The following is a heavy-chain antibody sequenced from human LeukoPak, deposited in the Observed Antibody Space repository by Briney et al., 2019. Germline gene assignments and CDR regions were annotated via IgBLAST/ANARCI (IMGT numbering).Heavy chain of an antibody. J-gene: IGHJ4*02. V-gene: IGHV1-69*13. Sequence: SVKVSCKASGGTFSSYAISWVRQAPGQGLEWMGGIIPIFGTANYAQKFQGRVTITADESTSTAYMELSSLRSEDTAVYYCASLRRNYYGSGLDYWGQGTLVTVST. CDR3: ASLRRNYYGSGLDY. CDR2: IIPIFGTA. CDR1: GGTFSSYA. D-gene: IGHD3-10*01.